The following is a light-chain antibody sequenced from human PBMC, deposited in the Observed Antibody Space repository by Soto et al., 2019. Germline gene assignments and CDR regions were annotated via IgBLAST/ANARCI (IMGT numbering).Light chain of an antibody. CDR2: DNN. Sequence: QSVLTQPPSVSGAPGQRVTISCTGSSSNIGAGYDVHWYQQLPGAAPKLLIYDNNNRPSGVPDRFSGSKSGTSASLAITGLHAEDEADYYCQSHDISLDDSYVFGTGTKLTVL. V-gene: IGLV1-40*01. CDR3: QSHDISLDDSYV. J-gene: IGLJ1*01. CDR1: SSNIGAGYD.